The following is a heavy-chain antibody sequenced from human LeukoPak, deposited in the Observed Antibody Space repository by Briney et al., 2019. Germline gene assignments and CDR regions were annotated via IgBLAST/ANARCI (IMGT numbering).Heavy chain of an antibody. D-gene: IGHD3-10*01. Sequence: GGSLRLSCATSGFTFSGYGMHWVRQAPGKGLEWVTVIWSDGSNKYYADSVKGRFTISRDNSKNTLYLQMNSLRAEDTAVYYCAKYVPMVRGVPDYWGQGTLVTVSS. V-gene: IGHV3-33*06. CDR3: AKYVPMVRGVPDY. CDR2: IWSDGSNK. CDR1: GFTFSGYG. J-gene: IGHJ4*02.